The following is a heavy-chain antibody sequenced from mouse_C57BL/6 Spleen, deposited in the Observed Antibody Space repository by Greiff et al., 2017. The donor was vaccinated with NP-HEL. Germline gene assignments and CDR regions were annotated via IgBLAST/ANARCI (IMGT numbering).Heavy chain of an antibody. V-gene: IGHV1-52*01. Sequence: QVQLKQPGAELVRPGSSVKLSCKASGYTFTSYWMHWVKQRPIQGLEWIGNIDPSDSETHYNQKFKDKATLTVDKSSSTAYMQLSSLTSEDSAVYYCAIFDEGDYYAMDYWGQGTSVTVSS. CDR1: GYTFTSYW. J-gene: IGHJ4*01. CDR3: AIFDEGDYYAMDY. CDR2: IDPSDSET.